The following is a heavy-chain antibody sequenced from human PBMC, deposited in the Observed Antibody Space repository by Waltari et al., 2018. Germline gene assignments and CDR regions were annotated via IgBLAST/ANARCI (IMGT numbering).Heavy chain of an antibody. V-gene: IGHV3-30*02. CDR2: IRYDGNTK. D-gene: IGHD1-7*01. CDR1: GFCFSTYG. Sequence: QVQLVASGGGVVQPGGSLTLSGSASGFCFSTYGTHWVRQAPGKGLEWEAYIRYDGNTKYCEDSVKGRFTISRDNSKNTLYLQMNSLRGEDTAVYYCAKKIGNYDYFDYWGQGTLVTVSS. CDR3: AKKIGNYDYFDY. J-gene: IGHJ4*02.